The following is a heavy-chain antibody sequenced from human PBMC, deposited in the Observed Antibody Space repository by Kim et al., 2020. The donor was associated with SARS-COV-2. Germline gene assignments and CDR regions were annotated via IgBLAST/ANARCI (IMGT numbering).Heavy chain of an antibody. V-gene: IGHV3-7*01. J-gene: IGHJ4*02. Sequence: KFHVDSVKGRFTISRDNAKNSLYLQMNSRRAEDMAVYYCAREEGGYHFDYWGQGTLVTVSS. CDR2: K. D-gene: IGHD1-1*01. CDR3: AREEGGYHFDY.